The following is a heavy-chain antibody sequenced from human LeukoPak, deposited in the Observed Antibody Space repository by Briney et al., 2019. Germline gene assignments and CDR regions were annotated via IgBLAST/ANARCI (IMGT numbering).Heavy chain of an antibody. CDR1: GGSFSGYY. D-gene: IGHD3-22*01. Sequence: SETLSLACAVYGGSFSGYYWSWIRQPPGKGLEWIGEINHSGSTNYNPSLKSRVTISVDTSKNQFSLKLSSVTAADTAVYYCARPRLFAYWGQGTLVTVSS. CDR3: ARPRLFAY. V-gene: IGHV4-34*01. CDR2: INHSGST. J-gene: IGHJ4*02.